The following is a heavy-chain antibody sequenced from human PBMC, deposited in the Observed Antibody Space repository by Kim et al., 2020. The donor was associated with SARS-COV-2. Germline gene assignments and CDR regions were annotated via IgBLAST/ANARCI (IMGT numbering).Heavy chain of an antibody. J-gene: IGHJ4*02. CDR1: GFTFSSYS. CDR3: ARSSITMVRGVIIAPFDY. CDR2: ISSSSSYI. V-gene: IGHV3-21*01. D-gene: IGHD3-10*01. Sequence: GGSLRLSCAASGFTFSSYSMNWVRQAPGKGLEWVSSISSSSSYIYYADSVKGRFTISRDNAKNSLYLQMNSLRAEDTAVYYCARSSITMVRGVIIAPFDYWGQGTLVTVSS.